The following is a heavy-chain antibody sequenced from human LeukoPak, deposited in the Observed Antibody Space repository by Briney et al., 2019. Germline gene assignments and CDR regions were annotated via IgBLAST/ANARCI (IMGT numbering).Heavy chain of an antibody. Sequence: KPSETLSLTCAVYGGSFSGHYWSWIRQPPGKGLEWIGEINHSGSTNYNPSLKSRVTISVDTSKNQFSLKLSSVTAADTAVYYCARGLCQLLSKGIPWFDPWGQGTLVTVSS. CDR2: INHSGST. J-gene: IGHJ5*02. V-gene: IGHV4-34*01. CDR3: ARGLCQLLSKGIPWFDP. CDR1: GGSFSGHY. D-gene: IGHD2-2*01.